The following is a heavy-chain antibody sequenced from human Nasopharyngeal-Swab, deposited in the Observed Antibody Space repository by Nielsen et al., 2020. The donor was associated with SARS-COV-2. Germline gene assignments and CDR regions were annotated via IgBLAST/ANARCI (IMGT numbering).Heavy chain of an antibody. CDR1: GGSISSYY. V-gene: IGHV4-59*01. CDR2: IYYSGST. Sequence: SETLSLTCTVSGGSISSYYWSWIRQPPGKGLEWIGYIYYSGSTNYNPSLKSRVTISVDTSKNQFSLKLSSVTAADTAVYYCARGGPWYYGDYYYGMDVWGQGTTVTVSS. J-gene: IGHJ6*02. CDR3: ARGGPWYYGDYYYGMDV. D-gene: IGHD4-17*01.